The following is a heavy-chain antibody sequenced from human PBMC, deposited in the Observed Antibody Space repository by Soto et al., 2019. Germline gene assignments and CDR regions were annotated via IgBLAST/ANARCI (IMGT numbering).Heavy chain of an antibody. V-gene: IGHV4-34*01. Sequence: QVQLQQWGAGLLKPSETLSLTCAVYGGSFSGYYWSWIRQPPGKGLEWIGEINHSGSTNYNPSLKSRVTISVDTSKNQFSLKLSSVPAADTAVYYCARGKVVAATLFDYWGQGTLVTVSS. D-gene: IGHD2-15*01. J-gene: IGHJ4*02. CDR2: INHSGST. CDR1: GGSFSGYY. CDR3: ARGKVVAATLFDY.